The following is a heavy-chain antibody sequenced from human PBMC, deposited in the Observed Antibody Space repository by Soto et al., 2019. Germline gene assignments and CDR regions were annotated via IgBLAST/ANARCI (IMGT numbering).Heavy chain of an antibody. CDR3: ARDRSSSSH. J-gene: IGHJ4*02. CDR1: GYTFTNYG. V-gene: IGHV1-18*01. CDR2: ISAYNGNT. Sequence: QVQLVQSGPEVKKPGASVKVSCKASGYTFTNYGISWVRQAPGQGLEWMGWISAYNGNTDYAQKVQGRVTMTTDIAATTAYMELRSLRSDDTAVYYCARDRSSSSHWGQGTLVTVSS. D-gene: IGHD6-6*01.